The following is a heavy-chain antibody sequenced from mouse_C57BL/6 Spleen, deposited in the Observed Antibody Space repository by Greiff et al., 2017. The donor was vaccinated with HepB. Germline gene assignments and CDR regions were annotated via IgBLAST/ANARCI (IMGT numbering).Heavy chain of an antibody. D-gene: IGHD1-1*01. J-gene: IGHJ2*01. CDR2: INYDGSST. V-gene: IGHV5-16*01. Sequence: EVMLVESEGGLVQPGSSMKLSCTASGFTFSDYYMAWVRQVPEKGLEWVANINYDGSSTYYLDSLKSRFIISRDNAKNILYLQMSSLKSEDTATYYCARAYYAGYYFDYWGQGTTLTVSS. CDR1: GFTFSDYY. CDR3: ARAYYAGYYFDY.